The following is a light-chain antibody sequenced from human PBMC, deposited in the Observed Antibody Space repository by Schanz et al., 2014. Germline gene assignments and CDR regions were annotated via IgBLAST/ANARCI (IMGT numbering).Light chain of an antibody. CDR3: QSYDSRLTAWV. CDR1: RSDVGGYNY. CDR2: EVS. Sequence: QSALTQPRSVSGSPGQSVTISCPATRSDVGGYNYVSWYQQHPGKAPKLMIYEVSQRPSGVPDRFSGSKSGNTASLAITGLQSEDEADYYCQSYDSRLTAWVFGGGTKLTV. V-gene: IGLV2-11*01. J-gene: IGLJ3*02.